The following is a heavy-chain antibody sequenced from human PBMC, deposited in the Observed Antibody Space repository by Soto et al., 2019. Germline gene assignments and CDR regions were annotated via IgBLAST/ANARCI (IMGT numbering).Heavy chain of an antibody. Sequence: PSETLSLTCTVSGGSISSYYWSWIRQPPGKGLEWIGYIYYSGSTNYNPSLKSRVTISVDTSKNQFSLKLSSVTAADTAVYYCARDHLHGDYSSNWFDPWGQGTLVTVSS. CDR3: ARDHLHGDYSSNWFDP. J-gene: IGHJ5*02. D-gene: IGHD4-17*01. V-gene: IGHV4-59*01. CDR2: IYYSGST. CDR1: GGSISSYY.